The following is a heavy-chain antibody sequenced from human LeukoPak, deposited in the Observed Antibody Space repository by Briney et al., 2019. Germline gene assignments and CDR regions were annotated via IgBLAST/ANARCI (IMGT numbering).Heavy chain of an antibody. CDR1: GFALSTYW. CDR3: ARDKIVGATNFDY. CDR2: INQDGNEK. J-gene: IGHJ4*02. Sequence: GGSLRLSCAASGFALSTYWMSWVRQAPGKGLEWVANINQDGNEKYYVDSVKGRFTISRDNAENSLYLQMNSLRAEDTAGYYCARDKIVGATNFDYWGQGTLVTVSS. V-gene: IGHV3-7*04. D-gene: IGHD1-26*01.